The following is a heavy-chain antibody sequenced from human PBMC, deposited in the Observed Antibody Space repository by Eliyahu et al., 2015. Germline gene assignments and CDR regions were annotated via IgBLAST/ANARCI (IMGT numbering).Heavy chain of an antibody. J-gene: IGHJ4*02. Sequence: QAPLVQSGAEVKKPGASVKXSCQASGYRFTXYDIXWVRQATGXGPXWMGWXSPGRGSRGYAPRFQGRLSMTADTSTSTAYMELSSLTPEDTAVYYCAKNYELWSGYSPPGYWGQGTRVTVSS. CDR1: GYRFTXYD. V-gene: IGHV1-8*01. CDR2: XSPGRGSR. CDR3: AKNYELWSGYSPPGY. D-gene: IGHD3-3*01.